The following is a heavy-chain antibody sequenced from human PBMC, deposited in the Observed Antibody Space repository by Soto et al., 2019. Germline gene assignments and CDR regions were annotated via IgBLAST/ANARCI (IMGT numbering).Heavy chain of an antibody. J-gene: IGHJ4*02. D-gene: IGHD3-10*01. V-gene: IGHV3-30*03. CDR3: APWFGAFDY. CDR1: GFTFSSYG. Sequence: QVQLVESGGGVVQPGRSLRLSCAASGFTFSSYGMHWVRQAPGKGLEWVAVISYDGRNKYYADSVKGRFTISRDKSKNTLYLQMYSLRAEDTAVYYCAPWFGAFDYWGQVALVTVSS. CDR2: ISYDGRNK.